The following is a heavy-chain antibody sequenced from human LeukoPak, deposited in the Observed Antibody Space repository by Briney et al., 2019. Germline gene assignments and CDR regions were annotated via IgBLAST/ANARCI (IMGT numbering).Heavy chain of an antibody. D-gene: IGHD1-26*01. Sequence: GGSLRLSCAASGFTFSSYAMHWVRQAPGKGLEYVSAISSNGGSTYYANSVKGRSTISRDNSKNTLYLQMGSLRAEDMAVYYCARAPYSGSYLYFQHWGQGTLVTVSS. CDR3: ARAPYSGSYLYFQH. CDR1: GFTFSSYA. V-gene: IGHV3-64*01. J-gene: IGHJ1*01. CDR2: ISSNGGST.